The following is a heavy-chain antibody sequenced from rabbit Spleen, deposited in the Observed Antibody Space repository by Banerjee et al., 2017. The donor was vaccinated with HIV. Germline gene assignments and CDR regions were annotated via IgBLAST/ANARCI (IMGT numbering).Heavy chain of an antibody. CDR3: ARGSAAMTMVITGFYLNL. V-gene: IGHV1S45*01. D-gene: IGHD2-1*01. CDR2: IYTSDGTT. Sequence: QEQLEESGGGLVKPEGSLTLTCTASGFDLSTNYYMCWVRQAPGKGLEWIACIYTSDGTTYYASWAKGRFTISKTSSTTVTLQMTSLTGADTATYFCARGSAAMTMVITGFYLNLWGPGTLVTVS. CDR1: GFDLSTNYY. J-gene: IGHJ4*01.